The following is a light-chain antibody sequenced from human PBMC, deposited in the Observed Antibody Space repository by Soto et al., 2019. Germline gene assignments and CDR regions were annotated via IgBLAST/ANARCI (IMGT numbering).Light chain of an antibody. Sequence: EIELTQSPATLSLSPGERATLSCRASQSVSSSLAWYQQKHGQAPRLLISDTSNRATGILARFSGSGSGTDFTLTISSLEPEDFAVYYCQQRSDWRITFGQGTRLEIK. V-gene: IGKV3-11*01. CDR2: DTS. CDR1: QSVSSS. CDR3: QQRSDWRIT. J-gene: IGKJ5*01.